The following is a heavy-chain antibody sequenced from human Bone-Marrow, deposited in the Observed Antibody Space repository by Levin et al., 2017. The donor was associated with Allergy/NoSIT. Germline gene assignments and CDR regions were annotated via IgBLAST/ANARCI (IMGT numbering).Heavy chain of an antibody. CDR1: GFTFSSYS. Sequence: GGSLRLSCAASGFTFSSYSMNWVRQAPGKGLEWVSYISSSSSTIYYADSVKGRFTISRDNAKNSLYLQMNSLRAEDTAVYYCARDPTYSVIAAPGNLDYWGQGTLVTVSS. D-gene: IGHD6-13*01. CDR2: ISSSSSTI. J-gene: IGHJ4*02. CDR3: ARDPTYSVIAAPGNLDY. V-gene: IGHV3-48*01.